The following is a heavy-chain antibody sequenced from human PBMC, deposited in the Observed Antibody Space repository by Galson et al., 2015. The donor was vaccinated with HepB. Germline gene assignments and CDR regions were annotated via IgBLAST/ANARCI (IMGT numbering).Heavy chain of an antibody. CDR1: GFTFDDYA. CDR3: AKGRGYDPQRYYFDY. V-gene: IGHV3-9*01. CDR2: ISWNSGSI. D-gene: IGHD5-12*01. J-gene: IGHJ4*02. Sequence: SLRLSCAASGFTFDDYAMHWVRQAPGKGLEWVSGISWNSGSIGYADSVKGRFTISRDNAKNSLYLQMNSLRAEDTALYYCAKGRGYDPQRYYFDYWGQGTLVTVSS.